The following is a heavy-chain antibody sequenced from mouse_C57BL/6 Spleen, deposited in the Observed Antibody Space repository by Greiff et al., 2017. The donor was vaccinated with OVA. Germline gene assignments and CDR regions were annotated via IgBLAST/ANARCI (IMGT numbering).Heavy chain of an antibody. CDR2: INPNYGTT. J-gene: IGHJ3*01. V-gene: IGHV1-39*01. CDR3: ARGRYPAY. CDR1: GYSFTDYN. Sequence: VQRPAPAPALVHPAASVHLHCQASGYSFTDYNMNWVKQSNGKSLEWIGVINPNYGTTSYNQKFKGKATLTVDQSSSTAYLQLTRLTSDDSAVYYCARGRYPAYWGQGTLVTVSA. D-gene: IGHD2-12*01.